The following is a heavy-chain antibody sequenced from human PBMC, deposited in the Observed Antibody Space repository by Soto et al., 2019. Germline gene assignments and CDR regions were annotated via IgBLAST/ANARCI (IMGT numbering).Heavy chain of an antibody. Sequence: EVQLVESGGGLVQPGGSLRLSCAASEFTFSSYWMHWVRQAPGKGLVWVSRINSDGSSTSYADSVKGRFTISRDNAKNTLYLQMNSLRAEDTGVYYCVRTSLVVAAATREDYWGQGTLVTVSS. CDR3: VRTSLVVAAATREDY. D-gene: IGHD2-15*01. J-gene: IGHJ4*02. CDR1: EFTFSSYW. CDR2: INSDGSST. V-gene: IGHV3-74*01.